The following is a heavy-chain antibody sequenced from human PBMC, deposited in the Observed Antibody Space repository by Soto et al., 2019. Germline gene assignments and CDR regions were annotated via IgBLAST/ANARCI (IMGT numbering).Heavy chain of an antibody. Sequence: EVQLVESGGGLVKPGGSLRLSCAGSGFTFSNVWMNWVRQAPGKGLEWVGRIKSETDGGTIDYAAPVKGRFTISRDDSNNTLYLQMNSLKTEDTATHYCTPLALKYNSDWYPLSDWGQGPRVTVSS. CDR1: GFTFSNVW. V-gene: IGHV3-15*07. CDR2: IKSETDGGTI. D-gene: IGHD6-19*01. CDR3: TPLALKYNSDWYPLSD. J-gene: IGHJ4*02.